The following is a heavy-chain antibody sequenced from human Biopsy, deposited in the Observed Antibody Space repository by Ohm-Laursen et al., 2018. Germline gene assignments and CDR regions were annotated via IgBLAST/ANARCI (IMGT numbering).Heavy chain of an antibody. Sequence: SLRLSCAASGFTFSSYALTSVRQAPGKALAWVSVINTSGGSTHYAVSVKGSITISRYNYKHTLYLRMNSLRAEDTVVYYCAKPADAYGSEFYFDYWGQGTLVTVSS. CDR2: INTSGGST. CDR3: AKPADAYGSEFYFDY. J-gene: IGHJ4*02. D-gene: IGHD4-17*01. CDR1: GFTFSSYA. V-gene: IGHV3-23*01.